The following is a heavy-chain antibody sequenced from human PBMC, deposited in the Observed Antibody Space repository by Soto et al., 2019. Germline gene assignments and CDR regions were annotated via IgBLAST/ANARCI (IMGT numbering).Heavy chain of an antibody. V-gene: IGHV3-48*02. D-gene: IGHD3-3*01. Sequence: GGSLRLSCAASGFTFSSYSMNWVRQAPGKGLEWVSYISSSSSTVYYADSVKGRFTISRDNAKNSLYLQMNSLRDEDTAVYYCARDILPITIFGVVINYGMDVWGQGTTVTVSS. CDR2: ISSSSSTV. CDR1: GFTFSSYS. CDR3: ARDILPITIFGVVINYGMDV. J-gene: IGHJ6*02.